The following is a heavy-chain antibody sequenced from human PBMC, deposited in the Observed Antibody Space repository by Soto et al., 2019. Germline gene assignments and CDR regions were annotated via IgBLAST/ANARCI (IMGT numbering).Heavy chain of an antibody. J-gene: IGHJ4*02. Sequence: EVQLVESGGGLVQAGGSLRLSCAASAFTFSSYWMSWVRQAPGKGLEWVANIKQDGSDKYYVDYVKGRFTISRDNAKNSLSLHMNSLRAEDTAVYYCACSRTFDYWGQGTLVTVSS. V-gene: IGHV3-7*01. CDR3: ACSRTFDY. CDR1: AFTFSSYW. CDR2: IKQDGSDK. D-gene: IGHD3-10*02.